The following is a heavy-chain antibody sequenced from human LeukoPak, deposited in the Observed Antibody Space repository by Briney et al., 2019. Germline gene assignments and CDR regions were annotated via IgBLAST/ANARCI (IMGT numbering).Heavy chain of an antibody. CDR1: GGSISSYY. D-gene: IGHD5-12*01. CDR2: IYTSGST. V-gene: IGHV4-4*07. Sequence: SETLSLTCTVSGGSISSYYWSWIRQPPGKGLEWIGRIYTSGSTNYNPSLKSRVTMSVDTSKNQFSLKLSSVTAADTAVYYCAREALIRRYSGYPAKELKHNWFDPWGQGTLVTVSS. CDR3: AREALIRRYSGYPAKELKHNWFDP. J-gene: IGHJ5*02.